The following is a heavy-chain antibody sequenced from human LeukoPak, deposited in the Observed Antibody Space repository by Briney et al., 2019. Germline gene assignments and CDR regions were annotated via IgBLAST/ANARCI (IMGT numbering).Heavy chain of an antibody. CDR2: IYYSGST. J-gene: IGHJ4*02. V-gene: IGHV4-59*12. D-gene: IGHD3-3*01. Sequence: PSETLSLTCTVSSGSISSYYWSWIRQPPGKGLEWIGYIYYSGSTNYNPSLKSRVTISVDTSKNQFSLKLSSVTAADTAVYYCARRINDFWSGYYLGFDYWGQGTLVTVPS. CDR1: SGSISSYY. CDR3: ARRINDFWSGYYLGFDY.